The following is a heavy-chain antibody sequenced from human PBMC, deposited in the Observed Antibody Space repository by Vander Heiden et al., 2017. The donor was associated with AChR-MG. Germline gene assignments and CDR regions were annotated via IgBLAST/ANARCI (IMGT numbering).Heavy chain of an antibody. CDR2: VSGSGGYI. CDR1: GRMTSRHT. CDR3: ARGHCTSSNCLAPDYQYYYLDV. J-gene: IGHJ6*03. D-gene: IGHD2-2*01. V-gene: IGHV3-21*06. Sequence: EVQLVESGGGRVKPGRFLKLPGAAPGRMTSRHTMYTARRAAGRVLEWVSCVSGSGGYIFYAGSVRGRITLSRDNAKSSLHLQMNGVRGEDTAVYYCARGHCTSSNCLAPDYQYYYLDVWGKGPTVTVSS.